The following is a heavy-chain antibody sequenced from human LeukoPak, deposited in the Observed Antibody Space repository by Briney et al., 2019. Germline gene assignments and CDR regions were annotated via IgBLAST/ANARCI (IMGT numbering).Heavy chain of an antibody. Sequence: GGSLRLSCAASGFTFSSYWMHWVRQAPGKGLVWVSRINSDGSSTSYADSVKGRFTISRDNAKNTLYLQVNSLRAEDTAVYYCARSMVRGVMFFDYWGQGTLVTVSS. V-gene: IGHV3-74*01. CDR2: INSDGSST. CDR3: ARSMVRGVMFFDY. J-gene: IGHJ4*02. D-gene: IGHD3-10*01. CDR1: GFTFSSYW.